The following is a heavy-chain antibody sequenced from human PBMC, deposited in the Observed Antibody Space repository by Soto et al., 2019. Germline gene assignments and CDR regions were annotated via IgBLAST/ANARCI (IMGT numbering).Heavy chain of an antibody. Sequence: SETLSLTCTVSGGSISGGGYYCSWIRQHPGKGLEWIGYIYYSGTTYYNPSLKSRVTISADTSKNQFSLSLTSVTAADTAVYYCAGGRGFFGVAEVPFYGMDVWGQGTTVTVSS. CDR1: GGSISGGGYY. CDR3: AGGRGFFGVAEVPFYGMDV. CDR2: IYYSGTT. V-gene: IGHV4-31*03. J-gene: IGHJ6*02. D-gene: IGHD3-3*01.